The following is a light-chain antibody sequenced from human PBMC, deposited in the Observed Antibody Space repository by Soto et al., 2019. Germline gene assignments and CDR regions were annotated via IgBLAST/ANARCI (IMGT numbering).Light chain of an antibody. J-gene: IGLJ1*01. CDR1: SGSIASNY. CDR3: QSYDSSNQEV. Sequence: NFMLTQPHSVSESPGKTVTISCTRSSGSIASNYVQWYQQRPGSAPTTVIYEDNQRPSGVPDRFSGSIDSSSNSASLTISGLKTEDEADYYCQSYDSSNQEVFGTGTKLTVL. CDR2: EDN. V-gene: IGLV6-57*04.